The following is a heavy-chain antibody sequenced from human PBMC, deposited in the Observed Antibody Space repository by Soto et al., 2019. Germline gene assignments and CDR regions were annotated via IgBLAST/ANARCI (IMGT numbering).Heavy chain of an antibody. CDR2: IYPGDYDT. J-gene: IGHJ6*02. CDR1: GYSFTSYW. CDR3: ARAMVRGVIDYYYGMDV. D-gene: IGHD3-10*01. V-gene: IGHV5-51*01. Sequence: GESLKISCKGSGYSFTSYWIGWVRQMPGKGLEWMGIIYPGDYDTRYSPSFQGQVTISADKSISTAYLQWSSLKASDTAMYYCARAMVRGVIDYYYGMDVWGQGTTVTVSS.